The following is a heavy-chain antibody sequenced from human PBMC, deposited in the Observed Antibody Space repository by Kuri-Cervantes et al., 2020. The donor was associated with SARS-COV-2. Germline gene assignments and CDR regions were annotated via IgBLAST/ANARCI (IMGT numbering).Heavy chain of an antibody. CDR3: ARPLRFLEWLLPVWGPKEDYYMDV. V-gene: IGHV3-30-3*01. Sequence: GESLKISCAASGFTFSSYAMHWVRQAPGKGLEWVAVISYDGSNKYYADSVKGRFTISRDNSKNTLYLQMNSLRAEDTAVYYCARPLRFLEWLLPVWGPKEDYYMDVWGKGTTVTVSS. CDR1: GFTFSSYA. D-gene: IGHD3-3*01. J-gene: IGHJ6*03. CDR2: ISYDGSNK.